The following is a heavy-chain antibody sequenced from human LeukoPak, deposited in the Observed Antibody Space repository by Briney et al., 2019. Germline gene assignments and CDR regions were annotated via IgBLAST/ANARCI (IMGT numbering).Heavy chain of an antibody. D-gene: IGHD3-3*01. CDR1: GGSFSGYY. Sequence: SETLSLTCAVYGGSFSGYYWSWIRQPPGKGLEWIGEINHSGSTNYNPSLKSRVTISVDTSKSQFSLKLSSVTAADTAVYYCARESRGIGITIFGVVIRTYYYYMDVWGKGTTVTVSS. J-gene: IGHJ6*03. CDR3: ARESRGIGITIFGVVIRTYYYYMDV. CDR2: INHSGST. V-gene: IGHV4-34*01.